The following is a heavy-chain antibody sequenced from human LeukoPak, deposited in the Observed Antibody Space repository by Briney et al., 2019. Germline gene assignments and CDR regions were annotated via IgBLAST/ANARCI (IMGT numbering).Heavy chain of an antibody. CDR2: MFYSGST. J-gene: IGHJ5*02. CDR1: GGSISSSNNY. Sequence: SETLSLTCTVSGGSISSSNNYWGWIRQPPGKGLEWIGGMFYSGSTHYNPSLKSRVTISVDTSKNQFSLKLSSVTAADTAVYYCARRGVLRYFDWLNWFDPWGQGTLVTVSS. CDR3: ARRGVLRYFDWLNWFDP. V-gene: IGHV4-39*01. D-gene: IGHD3-9*01.